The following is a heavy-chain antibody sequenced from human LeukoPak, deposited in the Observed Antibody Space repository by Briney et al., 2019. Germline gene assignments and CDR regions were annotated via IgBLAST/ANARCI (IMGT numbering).Heavy chain of an antibody. D-gene: IGHD3-22*01. CDR2: IYTSGST. J-gene: IGHJ4*02. CDR1: GDSISSSNCY. CDR3: LVITLVYCRDY. V-gene: IGHV4-61*02. Sequence: SETLSLTCTVSGDSISSSNCYWTWIRQPAGKGLEWIGRIYTSGSTNYNPSLKSRVTMSVDASKNQFSLKLSSVTAADTAVYKVLVITLVYCRDYWGQGTLVTVSS.